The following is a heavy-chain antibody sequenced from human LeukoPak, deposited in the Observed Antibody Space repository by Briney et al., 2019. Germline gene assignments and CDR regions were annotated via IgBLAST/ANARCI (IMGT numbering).Heavy chain of an antibody. V-gene: IGHV4-61*02. CDR2: ICTGGGT. D-gene: IGHD2-2*03. Sequence: PSQTLSLTCTVSGGSINSGSYYWGCIRQPAGKGLEWIGRICTGGGTNYNPSLNSRVTISVDTSKNKFSLKLSSVTAADTAVYYCARLLRVGYCSTTTCNWFDPWGQGTLVTVSS. CDR3: ARLLRVGYCSTTTCNWFDP. J-gene: IGHJ5*02. CDR1: GGSINSGSYY.